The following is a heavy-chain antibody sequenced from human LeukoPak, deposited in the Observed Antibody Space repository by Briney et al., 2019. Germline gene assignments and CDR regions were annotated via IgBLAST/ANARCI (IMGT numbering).Heavy chain of an antibody. V-gene: IGHV4-31*03. CDR1: GGSISSGGFY. Sequence: SETLSLTCTVSGGSISSGGFYWSWIRQHPGKGLEWIGYISYSGSTYYNPSLKSRVTISVDTSKNHFSLKLSSVTAADTAVYYCARVGFVDIVTVDYWGQGTLVTVSS. J-gene: IGHJ4*02. CDR2: ISYSGST. CDR3: ARVGFVDIVTVDY. D-gene: IGHD5-12*01.